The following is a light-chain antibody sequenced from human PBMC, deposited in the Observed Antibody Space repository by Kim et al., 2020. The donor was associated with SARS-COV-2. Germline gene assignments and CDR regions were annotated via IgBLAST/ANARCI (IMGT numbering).Light chain of an antibody. CDR2: GAS. Sequence: EIVLTQSPGTLSLSPGERATLSCRASQSVSSSYLAWYQQKPGQAPRVLIYGASSRATGIPDRFSGSGSGTDFALTISRLEPEDFAVYYCQHYSSSPRLTFGGGTKMDIK. J-gene: IGKJ4*01. CDR3: QHYSSSPRLT. V-gene: IGKV3-20*01. CDR1: QSVSSSY.